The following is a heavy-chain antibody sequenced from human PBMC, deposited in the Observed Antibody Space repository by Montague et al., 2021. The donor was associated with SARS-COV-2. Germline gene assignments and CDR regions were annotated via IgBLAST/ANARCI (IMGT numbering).Heavy chain of an antibody. CDR1: GFSLTTDGVG. CDR2: IYWDGDQ. CDR3: ARRYDFYRAEAFDV. D-gene: IGHD3-3*01. V-gene: IGHV2-5*02. J-gene: IGHJ3*01. Sequence: PALVKPTQTLTLTCVFSGFSLTTDGVGVAWIRRPPGKALEWLALIYWDGDQRSSPSLETRLTTTKDTSKNRVVLTMTNLDPVDTATYYCARRYDFYRAEAFDVWGQGTMLTVSS.